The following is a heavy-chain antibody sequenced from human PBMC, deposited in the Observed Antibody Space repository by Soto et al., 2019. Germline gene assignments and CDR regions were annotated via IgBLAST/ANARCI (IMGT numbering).Heavy chain of an antibody. V-gene: IGHV4-59*01. Sequence: ASETLCLTCTVSGGSISSYDGGWFRQPPGKGLEWIGYIYYSGSTNYNPSLKSRVTISVDTSKNQFSLKLSSVTAADTAVYYCARMRNILTGYPGRFDYWGQGTLVTVSS. J-gene: IGHJ4*02. D-gene: IGHD3-9*01. CDR2: IYYSGST. CDR3: ARMRNILTGYPGRFDY. CDR1: GGSISSYD.